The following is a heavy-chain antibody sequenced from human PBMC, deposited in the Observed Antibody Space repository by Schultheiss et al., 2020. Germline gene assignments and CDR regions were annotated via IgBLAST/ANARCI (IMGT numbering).Heavy chain of an antibody. V-gene: IGHV1-69*04. CDR2: IIPILGIA. Sequence: SVKVSCKASGGTFCSYTISWVRQAPGQGLEWMGRIIPILGIANYAQKFQGRVTMTRDTSTSTVYMELSSLRSEDTAVYYCARDYQGTSHSTRVDYWGQGTLVTVSS. CDR3: ARDYQGTSHSTRVDY. J-gene: IGHJ4*02. CDR1: GGTFCSYT. D-gene: IGHD1-14*01.